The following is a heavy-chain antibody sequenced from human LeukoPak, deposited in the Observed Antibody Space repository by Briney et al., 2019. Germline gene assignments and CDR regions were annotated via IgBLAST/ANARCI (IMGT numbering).Heavy chain of an antibody. CDR2: IIPILGIA. CDR3: ARAYGDYAWFDP. CDR1: GGTFSSYA. Sequence: EASVKVSCKASGGTFSSYAISWVRQAPGQGLEWMGRIIPILGIANYAQKFQGRVTITADKSTSTAYMELSSLRPEDTAVYYCARAYGDYAWFDPWGQGTLATVSS. D-gene: IGHD4-17*01. V-gene: IGHV1-69*04. J-gene: IGHJ5*02.